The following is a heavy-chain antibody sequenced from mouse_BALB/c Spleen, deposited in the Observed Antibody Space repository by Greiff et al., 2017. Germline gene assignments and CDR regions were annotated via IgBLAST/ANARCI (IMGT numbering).Heavy chain of an antibody. J-gene: IGHJ4*01. CDR1: GFTFSSYA. Sequence: DVKLQESGGGLVKPGGSLKLSCAASGFTFSSYAMSWVRQTPEKRLEWVASISSGGSTYYPDSVKGRFTISSDNARNILYLQMSSLRSEDTAMYYCARVYGNYLYYAMDYWGQGTSVTVSS. CDR3: ARVYGNYLYYAMDY. D-gene: IGHD2-10*02. CDR2: ISSGGST. V-gene: IGHV5-6-5*01.